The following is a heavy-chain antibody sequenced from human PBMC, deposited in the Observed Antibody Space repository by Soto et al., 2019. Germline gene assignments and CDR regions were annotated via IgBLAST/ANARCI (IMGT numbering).Heavy chain of an antibody. J-gene: IGHJ6*02. D-gene: IGHD3-3*01. V-gene: IGHV4-30-4*01. CDR3: ARGFPVRINVLRFLEWPNPMDV. CDR1: GGSISSGDYY. CDR2: IYYSGST. Sequence: SETLSLTCTVSGGSISSGDYYWSWIRQPPGKGLEWIGYIYYSGSTYYNPSLKSRVTISVDTSKNQFSLKLSSVTAADTAVYYCARGFPVRINVLRFLEWPNPMDVWGQGTTVTVSS.